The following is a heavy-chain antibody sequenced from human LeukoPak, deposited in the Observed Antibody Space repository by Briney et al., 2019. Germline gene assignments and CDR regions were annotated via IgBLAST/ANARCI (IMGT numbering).Heavy chain of an antibody. CDR1: GYTFTSYY. Sequence: ASVKVSCKASGYTFTSYYMHWVRQAPGQGLEWMGIINPSGGSTSYAQKFQGRVTMTRDTSTSTVYMELSSLRSEDTAVYYCARDGVDTAMVTAGFFGYWGQGTLVTVPP. CDR3: ARDGVDTAMVTAGFFGY. CDR2: INPSGGST. V-gene: IGHV1-46*01. D-gene: IGHD5-18*01. J-gene: IGHJ4*02.